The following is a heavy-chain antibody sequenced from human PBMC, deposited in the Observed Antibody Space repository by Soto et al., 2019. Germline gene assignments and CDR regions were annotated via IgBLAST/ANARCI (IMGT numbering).Heavy chain of an antibody. CDR3: ARAVTSYMDV. CDR1: GGSISSGGYY. Sequence: QVQLQESGPGLVKPSQTLSLTCTVSGGSISSGGYYWSWIRQHPGKGLEWIGYIDYSGITYYNPTLKSRVTISVDTSKIQFSLKLSSVTAADTAVYYCARAVTSYMDVWGQGTTVTVSS. CDR2: IDYSGIT. V-gene: IGHV4-31*03. J-gene: IGHJ6*03. D-gene: IGHD2-2*01.